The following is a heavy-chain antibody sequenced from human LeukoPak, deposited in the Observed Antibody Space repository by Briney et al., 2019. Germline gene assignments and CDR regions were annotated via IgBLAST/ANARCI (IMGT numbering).Heavy chain of an antibody. CDR3: ARPLTTVVTDLYYYYYYGMDV. J-gene: IGHJ6*02. CDR2: IIPIFGTA. Sequence: ASVKVSCKASGGTFSSYAISWVRQAPGQGLEWMGGIIPIFGTANYAQKFQGRVTITADESTSTAYMELSSLRSEDTAVYYCARPLTTVVTDLYYYYYYGMDVWGQGTTVTVSS. CDR1: GGTFSSYA. V-gene: IGHV1-69*13. D-gene: IGHD4-23*01.